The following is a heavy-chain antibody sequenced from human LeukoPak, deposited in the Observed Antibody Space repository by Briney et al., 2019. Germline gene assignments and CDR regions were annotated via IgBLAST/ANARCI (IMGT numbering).Heavy chain of an antibody. CDR3: SNKVYCSTTSCHPAGY. J-gene: IGHJ4*02. Sequence: TPSGTLSLTCTVSGESIRSSNWWSWVRQPPGKGLEWIGEIYHSGTTNYNPSLKSRVTISFATSTNQFFLDLSPVTAADTAVYYCSNKVYCSTTSCHPAGYWGLGSLVTVSS. CDR1: GESIRSSNW. CDR2: IYHSGTT. D-gene: IGHD2-2*01. V-gene: IGHV4-4*02.